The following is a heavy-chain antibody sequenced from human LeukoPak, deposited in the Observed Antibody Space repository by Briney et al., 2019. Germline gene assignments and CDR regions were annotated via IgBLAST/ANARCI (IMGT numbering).Heavy chain of an antibody. V-gene: IGHV3-20*04. CDR3: ARVGGEPTVRGGLDY. D-gene: IGHD3-16*01. Sequence: GGSLRLSCAASGFTFDDYGMSWVRQAPGKGLEWVSGINSNGGSTGYADSVKGRFTISRDNAKNSLYLQMNSLRAEDTALYYCARVGGEPTVRGGLDYWGQGTLVTVSS. J-gene: IGHJ4*02. CDR2: INSNGGST. CDR1: GFTFDDYG.